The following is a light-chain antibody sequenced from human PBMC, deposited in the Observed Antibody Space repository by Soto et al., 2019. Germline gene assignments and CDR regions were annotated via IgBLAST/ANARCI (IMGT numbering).Light chain of an antibody. CDR3: SSYTTSSTLV. CDR2: EVS. J-gene: IGLJ2*01. CDR1: SSDVGAYGY. V-gene: IGLV2-14*01. Sequence: QYALTQPASVSGSPGQSITISCTGTSSDVGAYGYVSWYQQHPGKAPKLMIYEVSYRPSGVSNRFSGSKSGNAASLTISGLQAEDEAYYYCSSYTTSSTLVFGGRTKLTVL.